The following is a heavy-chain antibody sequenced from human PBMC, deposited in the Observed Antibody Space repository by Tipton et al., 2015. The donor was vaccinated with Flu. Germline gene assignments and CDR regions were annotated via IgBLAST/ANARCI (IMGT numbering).Heavy chain of an antibody. J-gene: IGHJ6*03. CDR2: IIPIFGTA. D-gene: IGHD6-13*01. Sequence: QLVQSGAEVKKPGSSVKVSCKASGGTFSSYAISWVRQAPGQGLEWMGGIIPIFGTANYAQKFQGRVTITADESTSTAYMELSSLRSEDTAVYYCARGSIAAAGFFYYYYMDVWGKGTTVTVSS. CDR1: GGTFSSYA. V-gene: IGHV1-69*01. CDR3: ARGSIAAAGFFYYYYMDV.